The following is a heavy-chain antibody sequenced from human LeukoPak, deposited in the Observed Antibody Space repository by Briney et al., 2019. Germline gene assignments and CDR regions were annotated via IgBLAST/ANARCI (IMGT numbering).Heavy chain of an antibody. CDR3: ARDRVAAAGDYYYYMDV. CDR2: IYYSGST. Sequence: SETLSLTCTVSGGSISSYYWSWIRQPPGEGLEWIGYIYYSGSTYYNPSLKSRVTISVDRSKNQFSLKLSSVTAADTAVYYCARDRVAAAGDYYYYMDVWAKGPRSPSP. V-gene: IGHV4-59*12. J-gene: IGHJ6*03. D-gene: IGHD6-13*01. CDR1: GGSISSYY.